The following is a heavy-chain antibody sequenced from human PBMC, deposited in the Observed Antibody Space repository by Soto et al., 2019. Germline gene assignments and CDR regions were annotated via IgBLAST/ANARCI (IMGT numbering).Heavy chain of an antibody. CDR2: ISGSGGHI. J-gene: IGHJ4*02. Sequence: GGSLRLSCSASGFSFGSYAMSWVRQAPGKGLEWVSSISGSGGHIYYTDSLKGRFTISRDYSKNTLYLQMNSLRAEDTAVYYCAKDESAGYYYFDYWGQGTLVTVS. CDR1: GFSFGSYA. V-gene: IGHV3-23*01. CDR3: AKDESAGYYYFDY. D-gene: IGHD3-9*01.